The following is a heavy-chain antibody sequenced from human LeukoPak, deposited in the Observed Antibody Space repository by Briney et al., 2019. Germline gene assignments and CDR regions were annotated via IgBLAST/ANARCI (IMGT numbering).Heavy chain of an antibody. D-gene: IGHD3-3*01. V-gene: IGHV4-61*01. CDR3: ARALGRFLESDV. J-gene: IGHJ6*04. Sequence: PSETLSLSCTVSGGSLSSSTYYWGWIRPPPGTGLEWIGYIYDSGSTNYNPSLKRRATISVDTCKNQYSLELSSVTAADTAVYYCARALGRFLESDVWGKGTTVTVSS. CDR2: IYDSGST. CDR1: GGSLSSSTYY.